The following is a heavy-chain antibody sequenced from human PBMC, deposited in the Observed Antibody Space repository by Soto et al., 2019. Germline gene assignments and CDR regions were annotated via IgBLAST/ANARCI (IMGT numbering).Heavy chain of an antibody. D-gene: IGHD3-22*01. CDR3: AKDHYDSSGYYLYGMDV. Sequence: EVQLVESGGGLVQPGRSLRLSCAASGFIFDDYAMHWVRQAPGKGLEWVSGISWNSGSIGYADSVKGRFTISRDNAKNSLFLRMNSLRAEDTALYYCAKDHYDSSGYYLYGMDVWGQGTTVTVSS. V-gene: IGHV3-9*01. CDR2: ISWNSGSI. CDR1: GFIFDDYA. J-gene: IGHJ6*02.